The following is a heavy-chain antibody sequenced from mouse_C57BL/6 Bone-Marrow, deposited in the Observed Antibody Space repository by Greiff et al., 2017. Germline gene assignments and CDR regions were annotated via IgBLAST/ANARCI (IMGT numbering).Heavy chain of an antibody. CDR1: GYTFTSYW. CDR3: ARWAGLRRWGAMDY. CDR2: IDPSDSET. V-gene: IGHV1-52*01. D-gene: IGHD2-4*01. J-gene: IGHJ4*01. Sequence: QVQLQQPGAELVRPGSSVTLSCKASGYTFTSYWMHWVKQRPIQGLEWIGNIDPSDSETHYNQKFKDKATLTVDKSSSTAYMQLSSLTSEDSAVYYCARWAGLRRWGAMDYWGQGTSVTVSS.